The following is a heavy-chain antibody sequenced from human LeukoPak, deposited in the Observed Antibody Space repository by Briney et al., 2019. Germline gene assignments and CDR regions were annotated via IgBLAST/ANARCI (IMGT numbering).Heavy chain of an antibody. D-gene: IGHD1-1*01. J-gene: IGHJ5*02. CDR3: ARDTTAGLGWFDP. V-gene: IGHV1-18*04. CDR1: GYTFTGYY. CDR2: ISAYNGNT. Sequence: ASVKVSCKASGYTFTGYYMHWVRQAPGQGLEWMGWISAYNGNTNYAQKLQGRVTMTTDTSTSTAYMELRSLRSDDTAVYYCARDTTAGLGWFDPWGQGTLVTVSS.